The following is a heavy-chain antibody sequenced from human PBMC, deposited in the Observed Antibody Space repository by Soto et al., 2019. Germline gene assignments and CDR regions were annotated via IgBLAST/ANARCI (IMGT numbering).Heavy chain of an antibody. Sequence: QITLKESGPTLVKPTQTLTLTCTFSGFSLSTSGVGVGWIRQPPGKALEWLALIYWDDDKRYSPSLKSRLTITKDTSKNQVVLTMTNMDPVDTATYYCAHRRVPQSGYDYWVLGFDYWGQGTLVTVSS. D-gene: IGHD5-12*01. V-gene: IGHV2-5*02. CDR2: IYWDDDK. J-gene: IGHJ4*02. CDR3: AHRRVPQSGYDYWVLGFDY. CDR1: GFSLSTSGVG.